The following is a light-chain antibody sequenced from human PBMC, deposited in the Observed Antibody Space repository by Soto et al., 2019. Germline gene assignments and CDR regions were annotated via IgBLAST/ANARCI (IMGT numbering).Light chain of an antibody. Sequence: IQVTQSPPTLSASVGDRVTITCQASQDISNYLNWYQQKPGKAPKLLIYDASNLETGVPSRFSGSGSGTDFTFTISSLQPEDIATYYCQQYDNLPLTFGGGTKVDI. J-gene: IGKJ4*01. CDR3: QQYDNLPLT. CDR2: DAS. V-gene: IGKV1-33*01. CDR1: QDISNY.